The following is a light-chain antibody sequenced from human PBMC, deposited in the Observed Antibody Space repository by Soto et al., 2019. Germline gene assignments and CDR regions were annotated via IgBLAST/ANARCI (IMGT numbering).Light chain of an antibody. Sequence: EIVLTQSPGTLSLSPGERATLSCRASQSVSSSYLAWYQQKPGQAPRLLIYGASSRATGIPDRFSGSGSGTDFTLTISRLEPEDFAVYYCQQYGSSLGQGRRLEIK. CDR1: QSVSSSY. J-gene: IGKJ5*01. CDR2: GAS. CDR3: QQYGSS. V-gene: IGKV3-20*01.